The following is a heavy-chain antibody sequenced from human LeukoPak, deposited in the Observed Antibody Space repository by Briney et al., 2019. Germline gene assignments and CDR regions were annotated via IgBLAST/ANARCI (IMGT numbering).Heavy chain of an antibody. CDR2: IRSKAYGGTT. V-gene: IGHV3-49*04. CDR1: GFTFSSYS. J-gene: IGHJ4*02. Sequence: GGSLRLSCAASGFTFSSYSMNWVRQAPGKGLEWVGFIRSKAYGGTTEYAASVKGRFTISRDDSKSIAYLQMNSLKTEDTAVYYCTRAARDTLDYWGQGTLVTVSS. D-gene: IGHD5-24*01. CDR3: TRAARDTLDY.